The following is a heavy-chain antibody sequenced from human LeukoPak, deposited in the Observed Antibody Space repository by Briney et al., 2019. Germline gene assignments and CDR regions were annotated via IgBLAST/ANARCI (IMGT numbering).Heavy chain of an antibody. J-gene: IGHJ4*02. CDR1: GFTFSSYW. V-gene: IGHV3-7*01. D-gene: IGHD3-3*01. CDR2: IKQDGSEK. CDR3: ARDPTYYDFWSGYYGTYYFDY. Sequence: GGSLRLSCAASGFTFSSYWMSWARLAPGKGLEWVANIKQDGSEKYYVDSVKGRFTISRDNAKNSLYLQMNSLRAEDTAVYYCARDPTYYDFWSGYYGTYYFDYWGQGTLVTVSS.